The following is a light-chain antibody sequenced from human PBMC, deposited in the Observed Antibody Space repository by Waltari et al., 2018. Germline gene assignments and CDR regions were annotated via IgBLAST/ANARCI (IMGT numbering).Light chain of an antibody. V-gene: IGLV1-51*01. CDR3: ATWDSSLSAGV. Sequence: QSVLTQPPSVSAAPGQMVSISCSGSSSNIGINSVSWYQKLPETAPKHLIYENFQRPSGIPHRFYGSKTGTSATLDITGLQTGDEGDYYCATWDSSLSAGVFGTGTKVTVL. CDR1: SSNIGINS. CDR2: ENF. J-gene: IGLJ1*01.